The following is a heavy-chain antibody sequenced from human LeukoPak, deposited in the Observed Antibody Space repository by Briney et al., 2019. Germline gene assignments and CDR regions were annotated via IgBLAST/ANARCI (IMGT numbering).Heavy chain of an antibody. Sequence: SVPVSCKDSVYTFTSYYMHWLRQAPRPGLEWMGIINPSGGSTSYAQEFQGTVTMTSDMSTSTVYMELSSLRSEDTAVYYCARAGSYSSSPGVYFDYWGQGTLVTVSS. J-gene: IGHJ4*02. V-gene: IGHV1-46*01. CDR1: VYTFTSYY. CDR3: ARAGSYSSSPGVYFDY. D-gene: IGHD6-6*01. CDR2: INPSGGST.